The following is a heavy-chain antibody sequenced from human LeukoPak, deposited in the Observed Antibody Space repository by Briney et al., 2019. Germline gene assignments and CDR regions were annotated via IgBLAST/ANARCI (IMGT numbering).Heavy chain of an antibody. CDR1: GYTFTTYD. CDR2: MNPNSGNT. V-gene: IGHV1-8*01. CDR3: ARGLGGSYTYYFDY. Sequence: ASVKVSCKASGYTFTTYDINWVRQATGQGLEWMGWMNPNSGNTGYAQKFQGRVTMTRNTSISTAYMELSSLRSEDTAVYYCARGLGGSYTYYFDYWGQGTLVTVSP. J-gene: IGHJ4*02. D-gene: IGHD1-26*01.